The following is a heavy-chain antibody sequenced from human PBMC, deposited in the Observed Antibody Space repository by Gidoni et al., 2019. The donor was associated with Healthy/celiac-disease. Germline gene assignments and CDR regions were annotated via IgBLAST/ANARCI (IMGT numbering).Heavy chain of an antibody. J-gene: IGHJ4*02. V-gene: IGHV1-69*12. CDR3: ATKHGTQYYFDY. CDR1: GGTFSSYA. CDR2: IIPIFGTA. Sequence: QVPLVQSGAEVKKPGSSVMVSCKASGGTFSSYAIRWVRQAPGQGLEWMGGIIPIFGTANYAQKFQGRVTITADESTSTAYMELSSLRSEDTAVYYCATKHGTQYYFDYWGQGTLVTVSS.